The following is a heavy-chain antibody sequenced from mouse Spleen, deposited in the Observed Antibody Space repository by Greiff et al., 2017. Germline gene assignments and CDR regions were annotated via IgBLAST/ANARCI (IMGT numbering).Heavy chain of an antibody. Sequence: VQLQQPGAELVKPGASVKLSCKASGYTFTSYWMHWVKQRPGQGLEWIGMIHPNSGSTNYNEKFKSKATLTVDKSSSTAYMQLSSLTSEDSAVYYCAREDYYGYLFAYWGQGTLVTVSA. CDR1: GYTFTSYW. CDR2: IHPNSGST. D-gene: IGHD1-2*01. V-gene: IGHV1-64*01. CDR3: AREDYYGYLFAY. J-gene: IGHJ3*01.